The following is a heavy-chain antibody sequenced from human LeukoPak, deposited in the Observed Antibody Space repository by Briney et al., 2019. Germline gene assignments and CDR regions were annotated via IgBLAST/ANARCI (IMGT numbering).Heavy chain of an antibody. CDR3: ARAQLEEVAIPSHS. Sequence: GASVKVSCKASGYTFTRYYMHWVGQAPGQGLEWMGIINPSGGSTSYAQKFQGRVTMTRDTSTSTVYMELSSLRSEDTAVYYCARAQLEEVAIPSHSWGQGTLVTVSA. CDR2: INPSGGST. CDR1: GYTFTRYY. J-gene: IGHJ4*02. D-gene: IGHD2-2*02. V-gene: IGHV1-46*01.